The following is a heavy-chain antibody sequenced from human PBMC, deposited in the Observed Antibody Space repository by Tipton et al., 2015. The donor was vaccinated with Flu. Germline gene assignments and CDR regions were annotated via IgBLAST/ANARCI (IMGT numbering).Heavy chain of an antibody. J-gene: IGHJ3*02. CDR3: ARASRGWLGATPAAFDI. D-gene: IGHD1-26*01. Sequence: TLSLTCTVSGGSISSYYWSSIRQPPGKGLEWIGYIYYSRSTNYNPSLKSRVTISVDTSKNQFSLKLSAVTAADTAVYYCARASRGWLGATPAAFDIWGQGTMVTVSS. V-gene: IGHV4-59*01. CDR2: IYYSRST. CDR1: GGSISSYY.